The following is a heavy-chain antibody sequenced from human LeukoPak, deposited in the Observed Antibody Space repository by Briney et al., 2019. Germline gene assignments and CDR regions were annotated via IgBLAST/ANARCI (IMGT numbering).Heavy chain of an antibody. D-gene: IGHD5-18*01. J-gene: IGHJ3*02. V-gene: IGHV3-23*01. CDR2: ISGGGGST. CDR1: GFTFSSYA. Sequence: GGSLRLSCAASGFTFSSYAMSWVRQAPGKGLEWVSAISGGGGSTYYADSVKGRFTISRDNSKNTLYLQMNSLRAEDTAVYYCAKDGGGYSYEPDAFDIWGQGTMVTVSS. CDR3: AKDGGGYSYEPDAFDI.